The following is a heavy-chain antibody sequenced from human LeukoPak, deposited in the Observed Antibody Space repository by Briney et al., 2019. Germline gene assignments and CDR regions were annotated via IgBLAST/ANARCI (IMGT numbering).Heavy chain of an antibody. V-gene: IGHV4-31*03. Sequence: KSSETLSLTCTVSGGSISSGGYYWSWLRQHPGKGLEWIGYIYYSGSTYYNPSLKSRVTISVDTSKNQFSLKLSSVTAADTAVYYCARALRHYDFWSGAPLQLDYWGQGTLVTVSS. J-gene: IGHJ4*02. D-gene: IGHD3-3*01. CDR2: IYYSGST. CDR1: GGSISSGGYY. CDR3: ARALRHYDFWSGAPLQLDY.